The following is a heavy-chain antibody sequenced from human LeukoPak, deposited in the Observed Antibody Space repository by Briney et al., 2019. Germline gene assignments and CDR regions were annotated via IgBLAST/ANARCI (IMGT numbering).Heavy chain of an antibody. CDR2: ISSSGSTI. D-gene: IGHD2-2*01. V-gene: IGHV3-11*01. CDR1: GFTFSDYY. J-gene: IGHJ6*02. Sequence: GGSLRLSCAASGFTFSDYYMSWIRQAPGKGLEWVSYISSSGSTIYYADSVKGRFTISRDNAKNSLYLQMNSLRAEDTAVYYCARPYCSSTSCSYPYYYYGMDVWGQGTTVTVSS. CDR3: ARPYCSSTSCSYPYYYYGMDV.